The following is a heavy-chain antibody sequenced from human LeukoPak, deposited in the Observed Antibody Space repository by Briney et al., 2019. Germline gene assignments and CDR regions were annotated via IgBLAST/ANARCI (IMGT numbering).Heavy chain of an antibody. CDR3: AREAGDYFDY. Sequence: GSLRLSCESSGFRGLSSFSSFAMHWVRQAPGKGLEWVAVISYDGSNKYYADSVKGRFTISRDNSKNTLYLQMNSLRAEDTAVYYCAREAGDYFDYWGQGTLVTVSS. CDR2: ISYDGSNK. V-gene: IGHV3-30*04. CDR1: GFRGLSSFSSFA. J-gene: IGHJ4*02. D-gene: IGHD6-25*01.